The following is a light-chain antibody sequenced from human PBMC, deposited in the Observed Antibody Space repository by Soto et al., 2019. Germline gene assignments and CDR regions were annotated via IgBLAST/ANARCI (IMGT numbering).Light chain of an antibody. CDR2: YDS. J-gene: IGLJ3*02. Sequence: SYELTQPPSVSVAPGKTARITCGGTNIGSKSVHWYQQKPGQAPVLVIYYDSDRPSGIPERFSGSNAGNTATLTISRVEAGDEADYYCQVWDSSSDHPVFRGGIKLTVL. V-gene: IGLV3-21*04. CDR1: NIGSKS. CDR3: QVWDSSSDHPV.